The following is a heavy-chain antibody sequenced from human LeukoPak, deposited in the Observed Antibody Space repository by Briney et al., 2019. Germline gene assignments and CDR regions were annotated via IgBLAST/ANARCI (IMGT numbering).Heavy chain of an antibody. D-gene: IGHD3-10*01. V-gene: IGHV1-2*02. Sequence: ASVKVSCKASGYAFTDYYVHWVRQAPGQGLEWMGWFNPDNGGTNSVQKFQGRVTMTGDTSMRTVYMELTRLRSDDTAVYYCGRNHVAIQWFGEGGFDPWGQGTLVTVSS. CDR1: GYAFTDYY. J-gene: IGHJ5*02. CDR3: GRNHVAIQWFGEGGFDP. CDR2: FNPDNGGT.